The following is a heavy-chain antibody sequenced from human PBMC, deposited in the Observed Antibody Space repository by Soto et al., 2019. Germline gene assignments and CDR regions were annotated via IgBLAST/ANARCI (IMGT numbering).Heavy chain of an antibody. D-gene: IGHD3-3*02. CDR3: ARVGISASDAFDI. V-gene: IGHV4-31*03. J-gene: IGHJ3*02. CDR1: SRSISSDAYY. Sequence: SETLSLTCTVSSRSISSDAYYWSWIRQHPGKGLEWIGYIYYSGNAYYDASLKSRVTISVDTSKNQFSPRLTSVTVADTAVYYCARVGISASDAFDIWGQGTMVTVSS. CDR2: IYYSGNA.